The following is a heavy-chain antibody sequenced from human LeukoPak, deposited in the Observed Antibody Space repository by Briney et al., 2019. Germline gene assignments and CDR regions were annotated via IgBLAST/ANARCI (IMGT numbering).Heavy chain of an antibody. CDR3: ARVWAYDTYDY. V-gene: IGHV3-72*01. CDR2: SRNKANSYTT. CDR1: GFTFSDHY. Sequence: GGSLRLSCAASGFTFSDHYIDWVRQAPGKGLEWVGRSRNKANSYTTGYAASVKGRFTISRDDSENSLYLQMSSLKTEDTAVYYCARVWAYDTYDYWGQGTLVTVSS. J-gene: IGHJ4*02. D-gene: IGHD3-16*01.